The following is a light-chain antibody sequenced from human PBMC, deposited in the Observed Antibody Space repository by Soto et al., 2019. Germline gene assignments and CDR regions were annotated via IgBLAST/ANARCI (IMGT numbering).Light chain of an antibody. V-gene: IGLV1-36*01. CDR2: YDD. J-gene: IGLJ1*01. CDR3: AAWDDSLNGYV. CDR1: SSNIGNNA. Sequence: QSALTQPPSVSEAPRQRGTISCSGSSSNIGNNAVNWYQQLPGKAPKLLIYYDDLLPSGVSDRFSGSKSGTSASLAISGLXSEDEADYYCAAWDDSLNGYVFGTGTKVTVL.